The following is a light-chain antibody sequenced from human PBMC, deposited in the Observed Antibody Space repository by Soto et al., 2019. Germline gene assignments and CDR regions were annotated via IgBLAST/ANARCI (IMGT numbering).Light chain of an antibody. J-gene: IGKJ4*01. CDR2: DAS. Sequence: EIVLTQSPGTLSLSPRERASLSCRASQSVSRDLAWYQQKHGQAPRLLIYDASKRATGIPDRFSGSGSGTDFTLTISSLEPEDFAVYYCQQRSDWPPLTYGGGTKVEVK. CDR1: QSVSRD. CDR3: QQRSDWPPLT. V-gene: IGKV3-11*01.